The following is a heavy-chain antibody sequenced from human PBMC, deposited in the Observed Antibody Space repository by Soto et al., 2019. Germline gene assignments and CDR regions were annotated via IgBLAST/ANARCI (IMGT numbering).Heavy chain of an antibody. V-gene: IGHV1-46*03. CDR3: SRGNCGGDCASSDY. CDR1: GYTFTSYY. Sequence: QVQLVQSGAEVKKPGASVKVSCKASGYTFTSYYMHWVRQAPGQGLEWMGIINPSGGSTSYAQKCPCRVTMTMDTSSSAGYMELSILISEDTAVYYCSRGNCGGDCASSDYWGQGTLVTVFS. J-gene: IGHJ4*02. D-gene: IGHD2-21*02. CDR2: INPSGGST.